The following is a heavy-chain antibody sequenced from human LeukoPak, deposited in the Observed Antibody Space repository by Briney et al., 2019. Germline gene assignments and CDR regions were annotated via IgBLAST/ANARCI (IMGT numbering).Heavy chain of an antibody. V-gene: IGHV5-51*01. CDR3: ARMGFYDILTGSSLGY. J-gene: IGHJ4*02. Sequence: GESLKISCKGSGYSFTSYWIGWVRQMPGKGLEWMGIIYPGDSDTRYSPSFQGQVTISADKSIGTAYLQWSSLKASDTAMYYCARMGFYDILTGSSLGYWGQGTLVTVSS. CDR1: GYSFTSYW. CDR2: IYPGDSDT. D-gene: IGHD3-9*01.